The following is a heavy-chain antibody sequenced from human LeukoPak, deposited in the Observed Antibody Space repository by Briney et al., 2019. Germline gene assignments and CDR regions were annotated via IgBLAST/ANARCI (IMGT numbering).Heavy chain of an antibody. D-gene: IGHD3-3*01. V-gene: IGHV1-18*01. Sequence: ASVKVSCKASGYTFTSYGISWVRQAPGQGLEWMGWISAHNGNTNYAQKFQGRVTITADKSTSTAYMELSSLRSEDTAVYYCAREPPLLRFLESRGYYYYYYMDVWGKGTTVTVSS. CDR1: GYTFTSYG. J-gene: IGHJ6*03. CDR3: AREPPLLRFLESRGYYYYYYMDV. CDR2: ISAHNGNT.